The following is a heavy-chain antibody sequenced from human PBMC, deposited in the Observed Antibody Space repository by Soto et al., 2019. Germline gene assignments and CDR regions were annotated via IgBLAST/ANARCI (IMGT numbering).Heavy chain of an antibody. D-gene: IGHD3-22*01. CDR1: GYTFTSYG. CDR3: ASDGGGIVVGIISVPGLEV. CDR2: ISDYIGNS. V-gene: IGHV1-18*01. J-gene: IGHJ6*02. Sequence: QVQLVQSGAEVKKPGASVKVSCKASGYTFTSYGISWVRQAPGQGLEWMGWISDYIGNSNYAQKLQGRVTMTTDTSKSTAYMEQRSQRSEDTAVYCCASDGGGIVVGIISVPGLEVWGQGTTVTLSS.